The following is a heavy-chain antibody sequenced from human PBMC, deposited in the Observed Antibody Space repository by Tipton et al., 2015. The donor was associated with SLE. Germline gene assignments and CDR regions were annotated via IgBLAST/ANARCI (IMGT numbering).Heavy chain of an antibody. CDR2: VYYTGNT. J-gene: IGHJ4*02. CDR1: GDSISSSSYY. CDR3: ARDEYRYDTTGYHLLGHFDF. D-gene: IGHD3-22*01. V-gene: IGHV4-39*07. Sequence: TLSLTCIVSGDSISSSSYYWGWIRQPPGKGLEWVGTVYYTGNTFYNPSLKSRVTISVDTSKNQFSLNLSSVTAADTAVYYCARDEYRYDTTGYHLLGHFDFWGQGILVTVSS.